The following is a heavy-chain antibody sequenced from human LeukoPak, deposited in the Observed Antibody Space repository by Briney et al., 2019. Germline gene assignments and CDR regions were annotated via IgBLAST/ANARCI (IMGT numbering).Heavy chain of an antibody. J-gene: IGHJ4*02. V-gene: IGHV3-13*01. D-gene: IGHD3-16*01. CDR1: GFTFSSYD. CDR2: IGTAEDT. Sequence: GGSLRLSCAASGFTFSSYDMHWVRQATGKGLEWVSAIGTAEDTYYADSVKGRFTSSRENDKKSFYLQMNNLRAGDTAVYYCARGRELRPYLWGTYPQVFDFWGQGTLVTVSS. CDR3: ARGRELRPYLWGTYPQVFDF.